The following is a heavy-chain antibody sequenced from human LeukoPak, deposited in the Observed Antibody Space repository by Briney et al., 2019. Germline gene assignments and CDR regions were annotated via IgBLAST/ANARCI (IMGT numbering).Heavy chain of an antibody. V-gene: IGHV3-23*01. D-gene: IGHD3-16*01. CDR2: IRGSGGSR. J-gene: IGHJ4*02. CDR1: GFTFSSYA. CDR3: AKGLGDDYVI. Sequence: GGTVRLSCAAPGFTFSSYAMSWVRQAPGKGREWVSAIRGSGGSRYYADSVKGRFTISRDNSKNTLYLQMNSLRAEDTAVYYCAKGLGDDYVIWGQGTLVTVSS.